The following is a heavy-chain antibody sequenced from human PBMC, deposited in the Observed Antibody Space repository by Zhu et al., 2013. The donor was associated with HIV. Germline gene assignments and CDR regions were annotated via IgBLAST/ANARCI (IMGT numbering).Heavy chain of an antibody. V-gene: IGHV1-69*09. CDR2: IIPILGIA. Sequence: QVQLVQSGAEVKKPGSSVKVSCKASGGTFSSYTISWVRQAPGQGLEWMGRIIPILGIANYAQKFQGRVTITADKSTSTAYMELSSLRSEDTAVYYCARPNLRDCGGDCYKGDMGYAFDIWGQGTMVTVSS. D-gene: IGHD2-21*02. J-gene: IGHJ3*02. CDR1: GGTFSSYT. CDR3: ARPNLRDCGGDCYKGDMGYAFDI.